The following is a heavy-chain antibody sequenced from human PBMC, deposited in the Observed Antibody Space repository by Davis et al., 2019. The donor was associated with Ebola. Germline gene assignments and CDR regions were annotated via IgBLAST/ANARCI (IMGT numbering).Heavy chain of an antibody. CDR3: ARGGIVVVPAAIIDYYYYYGMDV. CDR2: INHSGST. D-gene: IGHD2-2*01. J-gene: IGHJ6*02. CDR1: GGSFSGYY. V-gene: IGHV4-34*01. Sequence: GSLRLSCAVYGGSFSGYYWSWIRQPPGKGLEWIGEINHSGSTNYNPSLKSRVTISVDTSKNQFSLKLSSVTAADTAVYYCARGGIVVVPAAIIDYYYYYGMDVWGQGTTVTVS.